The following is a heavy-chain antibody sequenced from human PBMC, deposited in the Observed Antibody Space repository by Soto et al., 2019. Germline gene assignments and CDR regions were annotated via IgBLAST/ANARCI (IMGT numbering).Heavy chain of an antibody. CDR2: IYFSGTT. CDR1: SRSISSSTYH. V-gene: IGHV4-39*01. CDR3: MVQKPPGENH. J-gene: IGHJ5*02. Sequence: SETLSLTCTVSSRSISSSTYHWAWIRQPPGKGLEWIGSIYFSGTTYYSPSLKTRVTLFVDTSKNQFSLKLTSVTAADTAVYYLMVQKPPGENHWAQGTL. D-gene: IGHD2-8*01.